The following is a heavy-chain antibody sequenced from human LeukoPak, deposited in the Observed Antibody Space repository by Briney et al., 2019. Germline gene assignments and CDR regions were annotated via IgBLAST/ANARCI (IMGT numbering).Heavy chain of an antibody. J-gene: IGHJ4*02. V-gene: IGHV3-30*04. CDR2: ISYDGSNK. D-gene: IGHD3-10*01. CDR3: ARDLGFGETPDY. CDR1: GFTFSSYA. Sequence: GGSLRLSCAASGFTFSSYAMHWVRQAPGKGLEWVAVISYDGSNKYYADSVKGRFTISRDNSKNTLYLQMNSLRAEDTAVYYCARDLGFGETPDYWGQGTLVTVSS.